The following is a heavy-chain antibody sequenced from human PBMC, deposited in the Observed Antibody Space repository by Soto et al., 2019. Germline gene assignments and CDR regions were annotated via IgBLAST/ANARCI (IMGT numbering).Heavy chain of an antibody. V-gene: IGHV3-7*04. J-gene: IGHJ4*02. Sequence: EVQLVESGGGLVQPGGSRRLSCTASGFTFSSHWMSWVRKAPGKGLVWVANINQDESQKYYVDSVKGRFNVSRDNDKNSLYLQMTDLRSEDTAVYYCASDHPTGGLYFDYWGQGTLVTVSS. CDR3: ASDHPTGGLYFDY. D-gene: IGHD2-15*01. CDR2: INQDESQK. CDR1: GFTFSSHW.